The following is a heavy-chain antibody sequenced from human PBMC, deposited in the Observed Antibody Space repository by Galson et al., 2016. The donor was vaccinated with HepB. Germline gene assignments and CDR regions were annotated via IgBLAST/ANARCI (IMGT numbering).Heavy chain of an antibody. CDR3: ARDDRAAGAGILYYFDY. Sequence: SVKVSCKASGYTFASYGISWVRQAPGQGLQWMGWISAYNGDTNSAPKLQGRVTLTTDTSTSTAYMELRSLRSDDTAVYFCARDDRAAGAGILYYFDYWGQGSLVTVSS. V-gene: IGHV1-18*01. D-gene: IGHD6-13*01. CDR1: GYTFASYG. J-gene: IGHJ4*02. CDR2: ISAYNGDT.